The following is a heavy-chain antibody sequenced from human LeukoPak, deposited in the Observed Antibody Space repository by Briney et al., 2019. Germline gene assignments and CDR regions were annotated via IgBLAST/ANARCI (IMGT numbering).Heavy chain of an antibody. CDR1: GGSFSGYY. D-gene: IGHD3-22*01. CDR3: ARGEDYYDQWYFDY. J-gene: IGHJ4*02. CDR2: INHSGIT. V-gene: IGHV4-34*01. Sequence: SETLSLTCAVYGGSFSGYYWTWIRQPPGKGLEWIGEINHSGITNYNPSLKSRVTISVDTSKNQFSLKLSSVTAADTAVYYCARGEDYYDQWYFDYWGQGTLVTVSS.